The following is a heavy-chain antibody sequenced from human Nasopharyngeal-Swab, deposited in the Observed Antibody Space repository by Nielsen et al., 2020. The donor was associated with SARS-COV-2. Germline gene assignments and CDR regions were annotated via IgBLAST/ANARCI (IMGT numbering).Heavy chain of an antibody. Sequence: ASVKVSCKASGYTFTSYAMNWVRQAPGHGLEWMGWINTNTGNPTYAQGFTGRFVFSLDTSVSTAYLQISSLKAEDTAVYYCAIHSSSWFDLYYYDMDVWGQGTTVTVSS. D-gene: IGHD6-13*01. CDR3: AIHSSSWFDLYYYDMDV. J-gene: IGHJ6*02. CDR1: GYTFTSYA. V-gene: IGHV7-4-1*02. CDR2: INTNTGNP.